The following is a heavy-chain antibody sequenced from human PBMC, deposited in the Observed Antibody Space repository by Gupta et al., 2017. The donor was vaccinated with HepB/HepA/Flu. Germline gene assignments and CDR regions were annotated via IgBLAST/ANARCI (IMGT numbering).Heavy chain of an antibody. CDR3: ARGPVFDVGTTVAFDI. CDR2: INAGNGNT. D-gene: IGHD1-1*01. CDR1: GYTFTSYA. J-gene: IGHJ3*02. Sequence: QVQLVQSGAEVKKPGASVKVSCKASGYTFTSYAMHWVRQAPGQRLEWMGWINAGNGNTKDSQKFQGRVTITRDTSASTAYMELSSLRSEDTAVYYCARGPVFDVGTTVAFDIWGQGTMVTVSS. V-gene: IGHV1-3*01.